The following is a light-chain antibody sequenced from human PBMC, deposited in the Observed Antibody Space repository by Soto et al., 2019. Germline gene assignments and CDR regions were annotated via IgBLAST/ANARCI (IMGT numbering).Light chain of an antibody. CDR2: GAS. Sequence: EILMTQSPATVSVSPGERATLSCRASQNVSSSYLAWYQQKPGQAPRLLIYGASSRATGIPDRFSGSGSGTEFTLTISSLQSEDFAVYYCQQRSNWPITFGQGTRLEIK. J-gene: IGKJ5*01. CDR3: QQRSNWPIT. V-gene: IGKV3D-20*02. CDR1: QNVSSSY.